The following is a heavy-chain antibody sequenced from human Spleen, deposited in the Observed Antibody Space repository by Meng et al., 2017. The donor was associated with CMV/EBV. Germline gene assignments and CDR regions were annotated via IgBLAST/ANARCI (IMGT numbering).Heavy chain of an antibody. V-gene: IGHV3-74*01. D-gene: IGHD2-2*01. J-gene: IGHJ5*01. CDR2: INSDGSST. CDR3: ARGGCSATSCLDS. Sequence: AASGFTFSRYWMHWVRQVPGKGLVWAAHINSDGSSTNYADSVKGRFTISRDNAKNTVDLQMNSLRAEDTATYFCARGGCSATSCLDSWGQGIQVTVSS. CDR1: GFTFSRYW.